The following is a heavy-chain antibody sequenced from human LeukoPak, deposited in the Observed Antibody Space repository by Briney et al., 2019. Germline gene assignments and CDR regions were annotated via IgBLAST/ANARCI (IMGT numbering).Heavy chain of an antibody. J-gene: IGHJ5*02. D-gene: IGHD3-10*01. CDR2: INPNSGGT. CDR3: ARVYYYGSGSSFDP. CDR1: GYTFTGYY. Sequence: ASVKVSCKASGYTFTGYYMHWVRQAPGQGLEWMGWINPNSGGTNYAQKFQGRVTMTRDTSISTAYMELSRLRSDDTAVYYCARVYYYGSGSSFDPWGQGTLVTVSS. V-gene: IGHV1-2*02.